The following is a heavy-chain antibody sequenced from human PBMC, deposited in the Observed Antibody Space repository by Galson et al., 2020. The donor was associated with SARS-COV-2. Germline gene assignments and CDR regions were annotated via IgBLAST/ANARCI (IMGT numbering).Heavy chain of an antibody. J-gene: IGHJ4*02. Sequence: GESLKISCAASGFTFSSYAMHWVRQAPGKGLEWVAVISYDGSNKYYADSVKGRFTISRDNSKNTLYLQMNSLRAEDTAVYYCARPYSGSYTTPFDYWGQGTLVTVSS. CDR2: ISYDGSNK. CDR3: ARPYSGSYTTPFDY. CDR1: GFTFSSYA. D-gene: IGHD1-26*01. V-gene: IGHV3-30-3*01.